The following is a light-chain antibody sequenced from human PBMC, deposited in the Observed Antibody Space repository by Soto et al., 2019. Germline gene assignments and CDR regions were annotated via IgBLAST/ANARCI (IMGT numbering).Light chain of an antibody. Sequence: EIVLTQSPGTLSLSPGEGATLSCRASQSVGGNNLAWYQQKFGQAPRLLIYGASSRATGIPDRFSGSGSGTDFTLTISRLEPEDFAVYYCQQYNSAPRTFGQGTKVDIK. J-gene: IGKJ1*01. CDR3: QQYNSAPRT. CDR2: GAS. CDR1: QSVGGNN. V-gene: IGKV3-20*01.